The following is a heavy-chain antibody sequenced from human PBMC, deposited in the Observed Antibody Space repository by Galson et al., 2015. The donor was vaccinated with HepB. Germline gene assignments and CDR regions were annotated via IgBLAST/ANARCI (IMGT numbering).Heavy chain of an antibody. D-gene: IGHD6-13*01. CDR3: ARSMAYSSSWYYFDY. Sequence: SLRLSCAASGFTFRDYYMSWIRQAPGKGLEWVSYISSSSSYTNYADSVKGRFTISRDNAKNSLYLQMNSLRAEDTAVYYCARSMAYSSSWYYFDYWGQGTLVTVSS. V-gene: IGHV3-11*06. CDR1: GFTFRDYY. CDR2: ISSSSSYT. J-gene: IGHJ4*02.